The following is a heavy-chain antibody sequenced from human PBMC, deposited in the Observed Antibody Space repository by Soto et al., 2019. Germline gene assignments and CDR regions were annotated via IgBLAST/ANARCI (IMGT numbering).Heavy chain of an antibody. D-gene: IGHD6-6*01. J-gene: IGHJ6*03. CDR3: AKDSGVVSSSSSALRNNYYYMDV. Sequence: QVQLVESGGGVVQPGKSLRLSCAASGFTFTRHGMHWVRQAPGKGLEWVAFISYDGSNKYYVYSVKGRFTISRDNSRNMLYLQMNSLRAEDTAVYYWAKDSGVVSSSSSALRNNYYYMDVWGEGTRVTVSS. CDR1: GFTFTRHG. CDR2: ISYDGSNK. V-gene: IGHV3-30*18.